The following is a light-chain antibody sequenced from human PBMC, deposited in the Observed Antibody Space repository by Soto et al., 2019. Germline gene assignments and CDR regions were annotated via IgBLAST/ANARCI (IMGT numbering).Light chain of an antibody. CDR2: LAF. CDR3: IQTLRNPKT. CDR1: QSLHNHIGYTY. J-gene: IGKJ1*01. Sequence: EIVMTQSPVSLSVTPGEPASISCRSTQSLHNHIGYTYLDWYLQKQGQSPHLLIYLAFNRASGGPDRFSGSGSGRAFTLTISRVEAEDVGVYYCIQTLRNPKTFGQGTMVEIK. V-gene: IGKV2-28*01.